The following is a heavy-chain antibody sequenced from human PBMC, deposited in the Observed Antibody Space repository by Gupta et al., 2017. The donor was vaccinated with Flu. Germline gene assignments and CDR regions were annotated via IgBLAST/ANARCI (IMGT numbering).Heavy chain of an antibody. J-gene: IGHJ4*02. CDR3: TRDARDRIMITFGADY. V-gene: IGHV3-49*03. Sequence: EVQLVESGGGLVQPGLSLRLSYTASGFTFADHAISWFRQAPGKGLEWVGFIRSKAYGGTTEYAASVKGRFTISRDDSKSIAYLQMNSLKTEDTAVYYCTRDARDRIMITFGADYWGQGTLVTVSS. CDR2: IRSKAYGGTT. CDR1: GFTFADHA. D-gene: IGHD3-16*01.